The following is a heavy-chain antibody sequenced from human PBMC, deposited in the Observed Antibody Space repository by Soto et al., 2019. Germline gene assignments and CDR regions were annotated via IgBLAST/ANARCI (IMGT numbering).Heavy chain of an antibody. CDR3: AKSYGGNLRNPWDY. CDR2: ISGSGGST. Sequence: PGGSLRLSCAASGFTFSSYAMSWVRQAPGKGLEWVSAISGSGGSTYYADSVKGRFTISRDNSKNTLYLQMNSLRAEDTAVYYCAKSYGGNLRNPWDYWGQGTLVTVSS. J-gene: IGHJ4*02. CDR1: GFTFSSYA. V-gene: IGHV3-23*01. D-gene: IGHD3-16*01.